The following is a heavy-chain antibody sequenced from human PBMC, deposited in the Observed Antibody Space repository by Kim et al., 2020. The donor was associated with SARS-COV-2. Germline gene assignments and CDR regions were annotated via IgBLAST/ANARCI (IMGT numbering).Heavy chain of an antibody. CDR2: INPNSGGT. Sequence: ASVKVSCKASGYTFTGYYMHWVRQAPGQGLEWMGRINPNSGGTNYAQKFQGRVTMTRDTSISTAYMELSRLRSDDTAVYYCARDPGGYYDFWSGRDYYYYGMDVWGQGTTVTVSS. CDR3: ARDPGGYYDFWSGRDYYYYGMDV. D-gene: IGHD3-3*01. CDR1: GYTFTGYY. J-gene: IGHJ6*02. V-gene: IGHV1-2*06.